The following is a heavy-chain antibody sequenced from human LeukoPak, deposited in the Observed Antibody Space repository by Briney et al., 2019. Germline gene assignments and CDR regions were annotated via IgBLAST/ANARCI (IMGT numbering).Heavy chain of an antibody. Sequence: PSGTLSLTCAVSGGSISSNNWWGWVRQPPGKGLEWIGEIYHSGSPNYNPSLKSRVTISVDKSRNHFSLNLSSVAAADTAVYYCARVNINNWHSCDYWGQGTLVTVSS. CDR2: IYHSGSP. CDR1: GGSISSNNW. CDR3: ARVNINNWHSCDY. V-gene: IGHV4-4*02. J-gene: IGHJ4*02. D-gene: IGHD1-1*01.